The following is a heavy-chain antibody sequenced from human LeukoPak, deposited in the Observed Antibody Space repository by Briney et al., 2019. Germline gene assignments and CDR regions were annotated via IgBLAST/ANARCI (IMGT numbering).Heavy chain of an antibody. CDR2: ISAYNGNT. CDR3: ARVVRYCSGGSCYQNWFDP. CDR1: GYTFTSYG. D-gene: IGHD2-15*01. J-gene: IGHJ5*02. Sequence: EASVKVSCKASGYTFTSYGISWVRQAPGQGLEWMGWISAYNGNTNYAQKLQGRVTMTTDTSTSTAYVELRSLRSDDTAVYYCARVVRYCSGGSCYQNWFDPWGQGTLVTVSS. V-gene: IGHV1-18*01.